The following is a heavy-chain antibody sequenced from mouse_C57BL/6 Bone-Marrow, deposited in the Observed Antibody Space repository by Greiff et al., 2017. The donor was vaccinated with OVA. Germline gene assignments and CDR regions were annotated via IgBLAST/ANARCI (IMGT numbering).Heavy chain of an antibody. Sequence: VQLQQSGAELVKPGASVTMSCKASGYTFTPYPIEWMKQNHGKSLEWIGNFHPYNDDTKYNEKFKGKATLTVEKSSITVYLALSRLTSDDSAVLYCARGGIYDCNYGFAYWGQGTLVTVSA. J-gene: IGHJ3*01. CDR3: ARGGIYDCNYGFAY. CDR1: GYTFTPYP. CDR2: FHPYNDDT. D-gene: IGHD2-1*01. V-gene: IGHV1-47*01.